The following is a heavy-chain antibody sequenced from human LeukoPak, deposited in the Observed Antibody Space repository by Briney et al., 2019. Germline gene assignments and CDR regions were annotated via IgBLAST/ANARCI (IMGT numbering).Heavy chain of an antibody. CDR3: ARDAFSWNYVDY. D-gene: IGHD2-15*01. V-gene: IGHV3-30-3*01. J-gene: IGHJ4*02. CDR2: ISFAGSNK. CDR1: GFTFSSYT. Sequence: GRSLRLSCAASGFTFSSYTLHWVRQAPGKGLEWVAVISFAGSNKYYADSVKGRFTISRDNSKNTLYLQMNSLRAEDTAVYYCARDAFSWNYVDYWGQGTLVTVSS.